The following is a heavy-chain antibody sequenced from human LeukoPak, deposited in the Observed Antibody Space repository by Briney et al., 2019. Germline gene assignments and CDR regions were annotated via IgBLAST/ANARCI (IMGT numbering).Heavy chain of an antibody. Sequence: SETLSLTCAVYGGSFSGYYWSWIRQPPGKGLEWIGEINHSGSTNYNPSLESRVTISVDTSKNQFSLKLSSVTAADTAVYYCARGHPKLSGPEEGFDYWGQGTLVTVSS. D-gene: IGHD3-3*01. CDR1: GGSFSGYY. CDR3: ARGHPKLSGPEEGFDY. V-gene: IGHV4-34*01. J-gene: IGHJ4*02. CDR2: INHSGST.